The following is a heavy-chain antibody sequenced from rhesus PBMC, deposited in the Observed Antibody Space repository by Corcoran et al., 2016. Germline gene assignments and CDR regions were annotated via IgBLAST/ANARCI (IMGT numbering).Heavy chain of an antibody. V-gene: IGHV4-165*01. CDR3: ARGTTYDWYFDL. D-gene: IGHD3-40*01. CDR1: GGSSSGYY. Sequence: QVQLQESGPGLVKPSETLSPTCAVSGGSSSGYYWGWIRQPPGKGLEWIGYISGSSGSTDYNPSLKSRVTISTDTSKNQFSLKLSSVTAADTAVYYCARGTTYDWYFDLWGPGTPITISS. CDR2: ISGSSGST. J-gene: IGHJ2*01.